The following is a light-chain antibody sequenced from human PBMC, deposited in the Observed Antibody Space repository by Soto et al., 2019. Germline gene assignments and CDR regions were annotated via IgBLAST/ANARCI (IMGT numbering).Light chain of an antibody. CDR1: QSVSTN. Sequence: EIVMTQSPATLSVYTGERATLSCRASQSVSTNLAWYQQKPGQAPRLLIYGASTRATGIPARFSGSASGTEFTLTICSLQSEDFAVYYCQQYNNWPWTFGQGTKVDIK. CDR3: QQYNNWPWT. J-gene: IGKJ1*01. CDR2: GAS. V-gene: IGKV3-15*01.